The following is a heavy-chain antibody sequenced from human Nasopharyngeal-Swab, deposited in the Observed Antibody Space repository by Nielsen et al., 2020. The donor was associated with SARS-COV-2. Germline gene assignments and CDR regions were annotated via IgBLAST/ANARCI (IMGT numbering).Heavy chain of an antibody. D-gene: IGHD3-22*01. CDR2: MNPNSGNT. Sequence: WVRQAPGQGLEWMGWMNPNSGNTGYAQKFQGRVTITRDTSASTAYMELSSLRSEDTAVYYCARVVYYYDSSGYYSDYWGQGTLVTVSS. CDR3: ARVVYYYDSSGYYSDY. J-gene: IGHJ4*02. V-gene: IGHV1-8*03.